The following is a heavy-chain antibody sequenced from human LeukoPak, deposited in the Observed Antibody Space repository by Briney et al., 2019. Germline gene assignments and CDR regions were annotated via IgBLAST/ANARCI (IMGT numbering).Heavy chain of an antibody. Sequence: GGSLRLSCATSGFTVSSNYMSWVRQAPGKGLEWVSVIYDSGTTYYADSVKGRFLIFRDTSKNTVDLQMNSLRVEDTAVYYCAGRRSSGWYAYWGQGTLVTVSS. CDR1: GFTVSSNY. CDR3: AGRRSSGWYAY. CDR2: IYDSGTT. D-gene: IGHD6-19*01. V-gene: IGHV3-53*01. J-gene: IGHJ4*02.